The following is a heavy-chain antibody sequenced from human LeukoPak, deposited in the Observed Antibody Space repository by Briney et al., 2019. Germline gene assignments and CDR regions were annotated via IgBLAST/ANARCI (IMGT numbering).Heavy chain of an antibody. Sequence: PGGSLRLSCAASGFTFSSYSMNWVRQAPGKGLEWVSGINWNGGSTGYADSVKGRFTISRDNAKNSLYLQMNSLRAEDTALYYCARGHDRGVMFYVYWGQGTLVTVSS. D-gene: IGHD3-10*01. CDR3: ARGHDRGVMFYVY. J-gene: IGHJ4*02. CDR2: INWNGGST. V-gene: IGHV3-20*04. CDR1: GFTFSSYS.